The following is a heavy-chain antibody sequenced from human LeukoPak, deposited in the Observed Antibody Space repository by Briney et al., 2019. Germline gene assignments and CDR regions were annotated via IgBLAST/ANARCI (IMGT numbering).Heavy chain of an antibody. J-gene: IGHJ4*02. V-gene: IGHV3-23*01. CDR1: GFTFSSYA. CDR3: AKDLIVATNTAKNDFSYYFDY. CDR2: ISGSAGST. D-gene: IGHD5-12*01. Sequence: GGSLRLSCAASGFTFSSYAMSWVRQAPGKGLEWVSAISGSAGSTYYADSVKGRFTISRDNSKNTLYLQMNSLRAEDTAVYYCAKDLIVATNTAKNDFSYYFDYWGQGTLVTVSS.